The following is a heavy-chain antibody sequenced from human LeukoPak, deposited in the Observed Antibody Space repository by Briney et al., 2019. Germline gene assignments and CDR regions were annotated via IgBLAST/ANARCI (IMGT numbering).Heavy chain of an antibody. CDR3: ARHWSSGWYDDVFDL. D-gene: IGHD6-19*01. CDR1: GPSISSSSDY. CDR2: SYYRRST. J-gene: IGHJ3*01. Sequence: MTSETLSLTCTVSGPSISSSSDYWGWIRHPPGNGLEWSWRSYYRRSTYCNPSLKSRVPIPVDPSQHQCTLKLCSVTAPDTADVYCARHWSSGWYDDVFDLWGERTMVTVSS. V-gene: IGHV4-39*01.